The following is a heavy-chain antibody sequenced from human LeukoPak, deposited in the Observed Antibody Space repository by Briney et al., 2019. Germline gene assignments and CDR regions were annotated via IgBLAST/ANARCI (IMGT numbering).Heavy chain of an antibody. J-gene: IGHJ6*03. V-gene: IGHV4-38-2*02. D-gene: IGHD4-17*01. CDR1: GYSISSGYY. CDR2: IYHSGST. CDR3: ARHHPTVTLYYMDV. Sequence: PSEALSLTCTVSGYSISSGYYWGWIRQPPGKGLEWIGSIYHSGSTYYNPSLKSRVTISVDTSKNQFSLKLSSVTAADTAEYYCARHHPTVTLYYMDVWGKGTTVTISS.